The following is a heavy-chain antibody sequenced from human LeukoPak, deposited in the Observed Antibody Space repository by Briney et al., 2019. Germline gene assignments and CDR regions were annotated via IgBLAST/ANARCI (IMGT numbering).Heavy chain of an antibody. J-gene: IGHJ4*02. V-gene: IGHV1-69*04. CDR3: ARDQGIVPKPFGGVPFDY. CDR1: GGTFSSYA. CDR2: IIPILGIA. Sequence: GASVKVSCKASGGTFSSYAISWVRQAPGQGLEWMGRIIPILGIANYAQKFQGRVTITADKSTSTAYMELRSLRSDDTAVYYCARDQGIVPKPFGGVPFDYWGQGTLVTVSS. D-gene: IGHD3-16*01.